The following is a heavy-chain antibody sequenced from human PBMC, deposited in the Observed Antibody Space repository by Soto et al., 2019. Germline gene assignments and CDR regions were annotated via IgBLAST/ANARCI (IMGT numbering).Heavy chain of an antibody. D-gene: IGHD4-17*01. CDR2: IYYSGST. Sequence: SETLSLTCTVSGGSISSYYWSWIRQPPGKGLEWIGYIYYSGSTNYNPSLKSRVTISVDTSKNQFSLKLSSVTAADTAVYYCARRHGDRTGTFRFDYWGQGTLVTVSS. CDR1: GGSISSYY. V-gene: IGHV4-59*01. J-gene: IGHJ4*02. CDR3: ARRHGDRTGTFRFDY.